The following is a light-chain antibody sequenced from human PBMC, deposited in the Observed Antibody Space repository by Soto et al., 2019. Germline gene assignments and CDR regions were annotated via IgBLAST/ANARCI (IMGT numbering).Light chain of an antibody. Sequence: EIVMTQSPATMSVSPGERATLSCRASQSMGSNVAWYQQKPGQAPRLLIYGASTRAAGIPARFSGSGSGTEFTLTITSLQSEDFAVYYCQQYDNRSPLTFGGGTKVEI. CDR2: GAS. V-gene: IGKV3-15*01. J-gene: IGKJ4*01. CDR3: QQYDNRSPLT. CDR1: QSMGSN.